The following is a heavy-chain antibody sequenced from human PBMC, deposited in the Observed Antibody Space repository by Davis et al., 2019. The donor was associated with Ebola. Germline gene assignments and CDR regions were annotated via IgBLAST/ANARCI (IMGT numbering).Heavy chain of an antibody. CDR1: GGSISSHY. V-gene: IGHV4-59*11. CDR3: ARWLVRYYFDY. CDR2: IYYSGST. J-gene: IGHJ4*02. D-gene: IGHD6-19*01. Sequence: PSETLSLTCTVSGGSISSHYWSWIRQPPRKGLEWIGYIYYSGSTNYNPSLKSRVTISVDTSKNQFSLKLSSVTAADTAVYYCARWLVRYYFDYWGQGTLVTVSS.